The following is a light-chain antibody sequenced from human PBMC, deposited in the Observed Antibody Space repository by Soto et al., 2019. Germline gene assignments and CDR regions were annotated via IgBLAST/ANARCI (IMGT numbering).Light chain of an antibody. V-gene: IGKV3D-15*01. Sequence: EIVLTQSPATLSLSPGERGTLSCRASESVTDYLAWYQQKPGQAPRLLVYDVSNRAAGIPNRFSGSGYETEFTLTISSLQSEDFAVYYCQQYNTWPLTCGGGTKVDIK. CDR3: QQYNTWPLT. CDR1: ESVTDY. J-gene: IGKJ4*01. CDR2: DVS.